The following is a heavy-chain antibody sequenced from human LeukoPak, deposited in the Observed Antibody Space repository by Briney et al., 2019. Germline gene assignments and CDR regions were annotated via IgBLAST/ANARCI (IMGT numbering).Heavy chain of an antibody. CDR2: ISSSSSYI. V-gene: IGHV3-21*01. D-gene: IGHD3-10*01. CDR3: ARDDGSGSPFDY. Sequence: GGSLRPSCAASGFTFSSYSMNWVRQAPGKGLEWVSSISSSSSYIYYADSVKGRFTISRDNAKNSLYLQMNSLRAEDTAVYYCARDDGSGSPFDYWGQGTLVTVSS. CDR1: GFTFSSYS. J-gene: IGHJ4*02.